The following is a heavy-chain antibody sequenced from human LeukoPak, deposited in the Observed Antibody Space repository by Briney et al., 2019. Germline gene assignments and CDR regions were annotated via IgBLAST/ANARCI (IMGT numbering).Heavy chain of an antibody. CDR3: ATRTWMDY. J-gene: IGHJ4*02. D-gene: IGHD1-1*01. Sequence: AASETVSCKVSGYTLIESSMHWVRQAPGKGLEWMGSFDPEDGETIYAQKFQGRITMTEDTSTDTAYMEMRRLRSEDTAVYYCATRTWMDYWGQGTLVTVSS. CDR1: GYTLIESS. CDR2: FDPEDGET. V-gene: IGHV1-24*01.